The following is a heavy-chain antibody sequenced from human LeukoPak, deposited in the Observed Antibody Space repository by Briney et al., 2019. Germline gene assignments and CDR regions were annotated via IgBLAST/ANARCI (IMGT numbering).Heavy chain of an antibody. Sequence: GGSLRLSCAVSGITLSNYGMNWVRQAPGKGLQWVSSIANTGGNTYYADSVRGRFTISRDNSKNTLYLQMNSLRDEDTAVYYCAKEGIGAAGRRFDCWGQGTPVTVSS. CDR3: AKEGIGAAGRRFDC. CDR2: IANTGGNT. D-gene: IGHD6-13*01. CDR1: GITLSNYG. V-gene: IGHV3-23*01. J-gene: IGHJ4*02.